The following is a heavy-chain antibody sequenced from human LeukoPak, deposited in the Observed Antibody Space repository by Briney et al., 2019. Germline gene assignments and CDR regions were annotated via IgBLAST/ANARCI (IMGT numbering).Heavy chain of an antibody. CDR3: AKYCGGDCYSESDAFDI. J-gene: IGHJ3*02. V-gene: IGHV1-69*04. Sequence: ASVTVSFKASGGTFISYAISWVRQAPGQGLEWMGGIIPILGIANYAQKFQGRVTITADKSTSTAYMELSSLRSEDTAVYYCAKYCGGDCYSESDAFDIWGQGTMVTVSS. CDR2: IIPILGIA. CDR1: GGTFISYA. D-gene: IGHD2-21*02.